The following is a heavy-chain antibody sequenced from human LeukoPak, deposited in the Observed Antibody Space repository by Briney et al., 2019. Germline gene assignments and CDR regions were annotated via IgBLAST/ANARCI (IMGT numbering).Heavy chain of an antibody. CDR1: GFTFSSYW. V-gene: IGHV3-74*01. CDR3: ASGGLRSFSVDY. Sequence: GGSLRLSCVVSGFTFSSYWMHWVRQAPGKGLVWVSHINSDGSSTNYADSVKGRFTISRDNAKNTLYLQINSLRAEDAAVYYCASGGLRSFSVDYWGQGTLVTVSS. CDR2: INSDGSST. D-gene: IGHD3-16*01. J-gene: IGHJ4*02.